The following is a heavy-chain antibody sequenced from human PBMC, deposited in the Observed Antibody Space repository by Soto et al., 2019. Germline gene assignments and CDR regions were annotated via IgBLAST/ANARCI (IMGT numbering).Heavy chain of an antibody. Sequence: LRLSCAASGFTFSNYWIQWVRQAPGKGLLWVSRINSDGSGTNYADSVKGRFTISRDNAKNSLYLQMNSLRDEDTAVYYCARGLYYYDSSGYWGYWGQGTLVTVSS. CDR2: INSDGSGT. CDR1: GFTFSNYW. J-gene: IGHJ4*02. CDR3: ARGLYYYDSSGYWGY. V-gene: IGHV3-74*01. D-gene: IGHD3-22*01.